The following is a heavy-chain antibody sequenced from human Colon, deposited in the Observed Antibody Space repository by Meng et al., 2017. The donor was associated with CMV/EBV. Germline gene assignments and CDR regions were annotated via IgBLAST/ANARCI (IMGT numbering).Heavy chain of an antibody. J-gene: IGHJ4*02. CDR1: GYTFSNYG. V-gene: IGHV1-18*01. CDR3: ARGGYISSWYVAPDY. CDR2: ISAYNGNT. D-gene: IGHD6-13*01. Sequence: QVQLVQSVAEMKKPGASVTVSRKASGYTFSNYGISCLRQAPGQGLEWMGWISAYNGNTNYAQNFQGRLTVTTDTSTNTAYMELTRLRSDDTAVYFCARGGYISSWYVAPDYWGQGTLVTVSS.